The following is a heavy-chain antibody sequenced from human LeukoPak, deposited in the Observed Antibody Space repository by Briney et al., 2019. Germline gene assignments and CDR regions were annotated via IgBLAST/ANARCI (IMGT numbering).Heavy chain of an antibody. CDR3: ARGATMVRGVYFFDY. D-gene: IGHD3-10*01. J-gene: IGHJ4*02. V-gene: IGHV4-39*07. CDR1: GGSISSSSYY. CDR2: IYYSGST. Sequence: SETLSLTCTVSGGSISSSSYYWGWIRQPPGKGLEWIGSIYYSGSTYYNPSLKSRVTISVDTSKNQFSLKLSSVTAADTAVYYCARGATMVRGVYFFDYWGQGTLVTVSS.